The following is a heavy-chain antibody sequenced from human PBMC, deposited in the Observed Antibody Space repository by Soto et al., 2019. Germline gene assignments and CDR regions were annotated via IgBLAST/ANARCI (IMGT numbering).Heavy chain of an antibody. CDR3: ARGYSSGWYPPFFDY. CDR2: ISSNGGST. Sequence: GGSLRLSCAASGFTFSSYAMHWVRQAPGKGLEYVSAISSNGGSTYYANSVKGRFTISRDNSKNTLYLQMGSLRAEDMAVYYCARGYSSGWYPPFFDYWGQGTLVTVSS. D-gene: IGHD6-19*01. V-gene: IGHV3-64*01. J-gene: IGHJ4*02. CDR1: GFTFSSYA.